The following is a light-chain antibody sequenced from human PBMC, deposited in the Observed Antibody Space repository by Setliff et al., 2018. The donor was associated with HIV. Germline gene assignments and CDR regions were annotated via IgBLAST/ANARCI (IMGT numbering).Light chain of an antibody. V-gene: IGLV2-14*01. CDR1: SSDIGGFNY. J-gene: IGLJ1*01. Sequence: QSALTQPASVSGSPGQSITISCTGTSSDIGGFNYVSWYQLHPGKAPKLMIFDVSLRPSWVSNRFSGSKSGNTASLTISGLRAEDEADYFCNSYRSGSPYVFGTGTKVTVL. CDR3: NSYRSGSPYV. CDR2: DVS.